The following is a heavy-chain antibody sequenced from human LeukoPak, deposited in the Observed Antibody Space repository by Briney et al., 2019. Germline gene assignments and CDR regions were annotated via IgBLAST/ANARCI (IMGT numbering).Heavy chain of an antibody. CDR3: ARRRYSSGYIDY. CDR2: IYYDGST. D-gene: IGHD6-25*01. CDR1: GGSISSSSYY. V-gene: IGHV4-39*01. J-gene: IGHJ4*02. Sequence: TSETLSLTCTVSGGSISSSSYYWGWIRQPPGKGLEWIGSIYYDGSTYYNPSLKSRVTISVDTSKNQFSLKLSSVTAADTAVYYCARRRYSSGYIDYWGQGTLVIVSS.